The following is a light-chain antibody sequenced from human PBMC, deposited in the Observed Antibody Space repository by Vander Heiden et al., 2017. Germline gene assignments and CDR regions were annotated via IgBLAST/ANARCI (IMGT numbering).Light chain of an antibody. Sequence: DIQLTESPSSVYASVGDTVTITCRARQGGSNWLAWYQQKPGQAPSLLMHPASSWQRGVPARFSGSGSGTDFALTISSLQPEDFATYYCQQTNSCPPTFGQGTKVEIK. J-gene: IGKJ1*01. CDR2: PAS. CDR3: QQTNSCPPT. V-gene: IGKV1-12*01. CDR1: QGGSNW.